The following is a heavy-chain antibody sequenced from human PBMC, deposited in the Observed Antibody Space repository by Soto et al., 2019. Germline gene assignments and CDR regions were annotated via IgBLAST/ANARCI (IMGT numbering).Heavy chain of an antibody. Sequence: QVQLVQSGAEVKKPGASVKVSCKVSGYTLNEVAMHWVRQAPGKGLEWLGGFDPDEAETIYAQHFQGRVTMTEDTSTDTVYMELSSLRSEDTALYFCTTYHGVYHVDHWGQGTLVTVSS. J-gene: IGHJ4*02. CDR2: FDPDEAET. CDR3: TTYHGVYHVDH. CDR1: GYTLNEVA. D-gene: IGHD4-17*01. V-gene: IGHV1-24*01.